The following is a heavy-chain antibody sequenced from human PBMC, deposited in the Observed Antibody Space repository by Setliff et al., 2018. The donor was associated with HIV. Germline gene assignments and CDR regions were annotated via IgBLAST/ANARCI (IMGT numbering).Heavy chain of an antibody. D-gene: IGHD5-12*01. J-gene: IGHJ6*03. CDR2: IYSGGST. CDR1: GFTVSSNY. CDR3: ARERWLRSHYYYYMDV. Sequence: LRLSCAASGFTVSSNYMSWVRQAPGKGLEWVSVIYSGGSTYYADSVKGRFTISRDNSKNTLYLQMNSLRAEDTAVYYCARERWLRSHYYYYMDVWGKGTTVTVS. V-gene: IGHV3-53*01.